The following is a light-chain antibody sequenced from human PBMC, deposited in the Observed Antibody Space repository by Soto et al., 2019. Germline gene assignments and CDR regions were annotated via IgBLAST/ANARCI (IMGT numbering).Light chain of an antibody. Sequence: DLQMTQSPSTRSASVGDRVTITCRASQSCRNSLAWYQQKAGNAPTLLIYDASTLQSGVQSRFTRSGSETEFSLTISSLQPEDFATYYCLCYITYPWTFGQGTKVDIK. V-gene: IGKV1-5*01. CDR3: LCYITYPWT. CDR2: DAS. J-gene: IGKJ1*01. CDR1: QSCRNS.